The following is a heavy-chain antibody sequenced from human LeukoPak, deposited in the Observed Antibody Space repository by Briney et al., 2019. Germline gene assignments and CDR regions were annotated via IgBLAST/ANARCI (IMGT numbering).Heavy chain of an antibody. J-gene: IGHJ6*03. D-gene: IGHD5-18*01. CDR1: GYTFTSYG. V-gene: IGHV1-18*01. CDR3: AREGIGYSYGYAYYYYMDV. Sequence: ASVKVSCKASGYTFTSYGISWVRQAPGQGLEWMGWISAYNGNTNYAQKLQGRVTMTTDTSTSTAYMELRSLRSDDTAVYYCAREGIGYSYGYAYYYYMDVWGKGTTVTISS. CDR2: ISAYNGNT.